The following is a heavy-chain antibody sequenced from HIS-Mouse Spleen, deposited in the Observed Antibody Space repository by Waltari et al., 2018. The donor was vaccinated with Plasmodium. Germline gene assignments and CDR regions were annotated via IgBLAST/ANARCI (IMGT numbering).Heavy chain of an antibody. J-gene: IGHJ2*01. Sequence: EVQLVESGGGLVQPGGSLRLSCAASGFTFSSYWMSWVRQAPGKGLEGVANIKQDGSEKDYVDSVKGRFTISRDNAKNSLYLQMNSLRAEDTAVYYCAREFGTGNWYFDLWGRGTLVTVSS. CDR3: AREFGTGNWYFDL. CDR2: IKQDGSEK. CDR1: GFTFSSYW. V-gene: IGHV3-7*01. D-gene: IGHD7-27*01.